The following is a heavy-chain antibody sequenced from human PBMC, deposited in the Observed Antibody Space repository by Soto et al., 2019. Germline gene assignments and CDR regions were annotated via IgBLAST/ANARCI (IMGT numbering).Heavy chain of an antibody. CDR2: IYSGGST. Sequence: EVQLVESGGGLIQPGGSLRLSCAASGFTVSSNYMSWVRQAPGKGLEWVSVIYSGGSTYYADSVKGRFTISRDKSKNTVYLQMNSLRAEDTAVYYCARVVGYGSGGSCSSGGFYGMDVWGQGTTVPVSS. V-gene: IGHV3-53*01. CDR1: GFTVSSNY. CDR3: ARVVGYGSGGSCSSGGFYGMDV. D-gene: IGHD2-15*01. J-gene: IGHJ6*02.